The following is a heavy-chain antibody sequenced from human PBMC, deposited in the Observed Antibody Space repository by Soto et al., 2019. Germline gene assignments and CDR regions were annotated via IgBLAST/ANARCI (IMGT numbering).Heavy chain of an antibody. CDR3: ARGNGKYYDFWSAYL. D-gene: IGHD3-3*01. Sequence: QVQLVESGGGVVLPGRSLRLSCAASGFTFSTYGMHWVRQAPGKGLEWVAVISHDGSNTWYADSVKGRLTISRDNSKNTLFLQMNSLRVEDTAVYYCARGNGKYYDFWSAYLWGQGTLVTVSS. V-gene: IGHV3-30*03. CDR2: ISHDGSNT. CDR1: GFTFSTYG. J-gene: IGHJ4*02.